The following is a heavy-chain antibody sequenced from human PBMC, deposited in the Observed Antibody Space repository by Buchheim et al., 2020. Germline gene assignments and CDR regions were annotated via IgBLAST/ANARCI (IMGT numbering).Heavy chain of an antibody. J-gene: IGHJ4*02. V-gene: IGHV3-11*06. D-gene: IGHD6-13*01. CDR2: ISGSSSYT. Sequence: QVHLVESGGALVRPGGSLRLSCAASGFTFSDYYMSWIRQAPGKGLEWVSYISGSSSYTNYADSVKGRFVISRDNAKNSVYLQMHSLRDEDTAVYYCARGYTSSWYSYWGQGTL. CDR3: ARGYTSSWYSY. CDR1: GFTFSDYY.